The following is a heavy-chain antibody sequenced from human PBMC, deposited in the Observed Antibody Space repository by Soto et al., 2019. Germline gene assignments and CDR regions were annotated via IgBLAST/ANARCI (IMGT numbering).Heavy chain of an antibody. D-gene: IGHD6-6*01. CDR1: GFSFTRHA. J-gene: IGHJ4*02. CDR2: INDNGAST. V-gene: IGHV3-23*01. Sequence: GGSLRLSCAASGFSFTRHAMSWVRQAPGRGLEWVSAINDNGASTGYADSVKGRFTISRDNSKNTLYLQKNSLRADDTAFYDCARGSASSRPYYFGSWGRETLVAVSS. CDR3: ARGSASSRPYYFGS.